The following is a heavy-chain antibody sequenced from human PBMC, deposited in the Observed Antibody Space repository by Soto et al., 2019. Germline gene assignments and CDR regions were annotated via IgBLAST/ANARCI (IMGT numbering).Heavy chain of an antibody. J-gene: IGHJ6*02. V-gene: IGHV3-30*03. CDR1: GFTFSSYG. Sequence: TGGSLRLSCAASGFTFSSYGMHWARQAPGKRLEWVAVISYDGSNKYYADSVKGRFTISRDNSKNTLYMQMNSLRAEDTAVYYCAILSGVGGYCSGGSCYSYGIDAYGMDVWGQGTTVTVSS. CDR2: ISYDGSNK. CDR3: AILSGVGGYCSGGSCYSYGIDAYGMDV. D-gene: IGHD2-15*01.